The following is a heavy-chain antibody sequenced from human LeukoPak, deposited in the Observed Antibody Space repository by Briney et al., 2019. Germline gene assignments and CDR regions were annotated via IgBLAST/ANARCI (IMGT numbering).Heavy chain of an antibody. CDR2: ISYDGSNK. Sequence: GGYLRLSCAASGFTFSSYGMHWVRQAPGKGLEWVAVISYDGSNKYYADSVKGRFTISRDNSKNTLYLQMNSLRAEDTAVYYCAHGIEMATTKYFQHWARAPWSPSPQ. V-gene: IGHV3-30*03. CDR1: GFTFSSYG. J-gene: IGHJ1*01. D-gene: IGHD5-24*01. CDR3: AHGIEMATTKYFQH.